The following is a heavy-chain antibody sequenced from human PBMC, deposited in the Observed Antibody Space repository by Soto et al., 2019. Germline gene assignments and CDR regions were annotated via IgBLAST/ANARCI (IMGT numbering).Heavy chain of an antibody. Sequence: QVQLVQSGAEVKKPGASVKVSCQASGYTFTSYGISWVRQAPGQGLEWMGWISAYNGNTNYAQKLQGRVTMTTDTSTSTADMELRSLSSDDTAVYYCASPDMDARHDGSAFDIWGQGAMVTVSS. CDR3: ASPDMDARHDGSAFDI. D-gene: IGHD6-6*01. CDR2: ISAYNGNT. J-gene: IGHJ3*02. CDR1: GYTFTSYG. V-gene: IGHV1-18*04.